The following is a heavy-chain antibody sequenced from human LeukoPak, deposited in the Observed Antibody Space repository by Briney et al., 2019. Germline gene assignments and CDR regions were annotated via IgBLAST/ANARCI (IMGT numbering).Heavy chain of an antibody. D-gene: IGHD1-26*01. V-gene: IGHV3-21*01. CDR1: GFTFSSYS. Sequence: GGSLRLSRAASGFTFSSYSMNWVRQAPGKGLEWVSSISSSSSYIYYADSVKGRFTISRDNAKNSLYLQMNSLRVEDTAVYYCARDAGGSSNFDYWGQGTLVTVSS. CDR2: ISSSSSYI. J-gene: IGHJ4*02. CDR3: ARDAGGSSNFDY.